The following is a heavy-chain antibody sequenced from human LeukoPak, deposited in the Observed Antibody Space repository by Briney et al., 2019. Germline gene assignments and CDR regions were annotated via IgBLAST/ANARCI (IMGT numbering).Heavy chain of an antibody. CDR1: GFNFNDAW. V-gene: IGHV3-15*01. J-gene: IGHJ4*02. CDR2: IKSISYGGTI. Sequence: GGSLRLSCATSGFNFNDAWMNWVRQAPGKGLEWLGRIKSISYGGTIDYAAPVKGRFTISKDDSKNTLYLQMDSLETEDTAIYYCTRTWPGNTCFNFWGQGTLVTVSS. CDR3: TRTWPGNTCFNF. D-gene: IGHD1-7*01.